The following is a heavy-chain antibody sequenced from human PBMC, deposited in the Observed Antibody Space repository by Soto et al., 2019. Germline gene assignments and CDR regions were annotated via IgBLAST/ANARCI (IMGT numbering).Heavy chain of an antibody. CDR2: INHSVTT. V-gene: IGHV4-34*01. CDR3: ARARFDYWSHIYYGLEV. Sequence: PSETLSLTCAVYGGSFSGYSWTWLRQPPGKGLEWIGEINHSVTTDYNPALKSRVTMSADTSKNQFSLRMTSVTAADTAVYYCARARFDYWSHIYYGLEVWGQGTTVTVSS. CDR1: GGSFSGYS. J-gene: IGHJ6*01. D-gene: IGHD3-3*01.